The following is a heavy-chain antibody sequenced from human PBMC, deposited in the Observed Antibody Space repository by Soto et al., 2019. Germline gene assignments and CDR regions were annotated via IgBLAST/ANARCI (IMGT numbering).Heavy chain of an antibody. V-gene: IGHV3-11*01. J-gene: IGHJ6*02. D-gene: IGHD5-18*01. CDR2: ISSSGSTI. Sequence: QVQLVESGGGLVKPGGSLRLSCAASGFTFSDYYMSWIRQAPGKGLEWVSYISSSGSTIYYADSVKGRFTISRDNAKNSLYLQMNSMRAEDTAVYYCARDRRGYSYGYPDYYYYGMDVWGQGTTVTVSS. CDR3: ARDRRGYSYGYPDYYYYGMDV. CDR1: GFTFSDYY.